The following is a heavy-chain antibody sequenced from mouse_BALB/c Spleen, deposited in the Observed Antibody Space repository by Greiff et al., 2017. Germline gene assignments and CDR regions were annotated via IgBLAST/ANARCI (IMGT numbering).Heavy chain of an antibody. CDR3: ARDDDGYLAWFAY. J-gene: IGHJ3*01. CDR2: ISYSGST. Sequence: EVKLVESGPGLVKPSQSLSLTCTVTGYSITSDYAWNWIRQFPGNKLEWMGYISYSGSTSYNPSLKSRISITRDTSKNQFFLQLNSVTTEDTATYYCARDDDGYLAWFAYWGQGTLVTVSA. CDR1: GYSITSDYA. D-gene: IGHD2-3*01. V-gene: IGHV3-2*02.